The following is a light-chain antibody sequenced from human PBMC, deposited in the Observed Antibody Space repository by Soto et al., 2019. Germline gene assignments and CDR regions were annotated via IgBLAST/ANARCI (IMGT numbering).Light chain of an antibody. Sequence: QSVLTQPASVSGSPGQSITISCTGTNNDIGGYNYVSWYQHLPGKAPKLLIYGVTNRPSGISNRFSGSKSGNTASLTISGLQAEDEADYYCSSYTSSTTLYVVGTGTKVTVL. CDR2: GVT. V-gene: IGLV2-14*01. CDR1: NNDIGGYNY. CDR3: SSYTSSTTLYV. J-gene: IGLJ1*01.